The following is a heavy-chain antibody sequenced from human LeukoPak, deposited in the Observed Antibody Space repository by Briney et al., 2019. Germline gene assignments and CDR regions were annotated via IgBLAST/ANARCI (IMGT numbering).Heavy chain of an antibody. V-gene: IGHV3-66*01. CDR1: GFTVGNNY. J-gene: IGHJ6*02. Sequence: GGSLRLSCTASGFTVGNNYMSWVRQAPGKGLEWVSVLYSRGDPYYADSVKGRFTTSRDSSKNTLYLQMNSLRAEDTAVYYCTGYTHKGVWGQGTTVTVSS. CDR2: LYSRGDP. CDR3: TGYTHKGV.